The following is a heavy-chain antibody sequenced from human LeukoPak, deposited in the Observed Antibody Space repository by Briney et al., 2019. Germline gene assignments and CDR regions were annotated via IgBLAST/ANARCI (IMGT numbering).Heavy chain of an antibody. Sequence: PGGSQRLSCAASGFTFSNYWMHWVRQAPGKGLVWVSRINSDGSSTSYADSVKGRFTISRDNAENTLYLQMNSLRAEDTAVYYCARFTDSSGSYWANPKRFFDYWGQGTLVTVSS. D-gene: IGHD3-22*01. CDR2: INSDGSST. V-gene: IGHV3-74*01. CDR1: GFTFSNYW. J-gene: IGHJ4*02. CDR3: ARFTDSSGSYWANPKRFFDY.